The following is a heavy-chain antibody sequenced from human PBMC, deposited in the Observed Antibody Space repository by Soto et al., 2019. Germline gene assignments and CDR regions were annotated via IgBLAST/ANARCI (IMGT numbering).Heavy chain of an antibody. D-gene: IGHD3-3*01. Sequence: PGGSLRLSCAASGFTFSSYWMHWVLQAPGKGLVWVSRINSDGSSTSSADSAKGRFTISRDNAKNTLYLQMHSLRAEDTAVYYCARDQKYYDFWSGSYTAYYYYSGMDVWGQGTTVTVSS. CDR1: GFTFSSYW. J-gene: IGHJ6*02. V-gene: IGHV3-74*01. CDR3: ARDQKYYDFWSGSYTAYYYYSGMDV. CDR2: INSDGSST.